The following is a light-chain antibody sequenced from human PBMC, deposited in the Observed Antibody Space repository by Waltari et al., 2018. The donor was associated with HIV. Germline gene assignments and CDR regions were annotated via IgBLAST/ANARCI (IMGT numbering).Light chain of an antibody. CDR3: QQANSFPPT. V-gene: IGKV1D-12*01. CDR1: QGISNW. J-gene: IGKJ4*01. CDR2: SAT. Sequence: IQVTQSPSSVSAYVGDRVTITCRTSQGISNWLAWYQQKPGKAPKLLIYSATSLESGVPSRFSGRGSGKDFSLTISNLQPEDFATYYCQQANSFPPTFGGGTKVEIK.